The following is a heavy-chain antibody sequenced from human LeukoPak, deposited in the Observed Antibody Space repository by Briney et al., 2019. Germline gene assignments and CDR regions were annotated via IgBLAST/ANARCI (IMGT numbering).Heavy chain of an antibody. CDR2: IKTDGSDA. Sequence: GGSLRLSCAASGFTFSSFWMHWVRHAPGQGPVWVSGIKTDGSDARYADSVKGRFTISRDNAKSTLYLQMNSLRAEDTAMYYCARDFKDVSPWGPGTLVTVSS. CDR1: GFTFSSFW. CDR3: ARDFKDVSP. V-gene: IGHV3-74*01. J-gene: IGHJ5*02.